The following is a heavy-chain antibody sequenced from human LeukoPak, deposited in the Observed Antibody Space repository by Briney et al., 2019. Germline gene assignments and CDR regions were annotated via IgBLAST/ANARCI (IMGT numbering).Heavy chain of an antibody. V-gene: IGHV1-69*05. CDR1: GGTFSSYA. D-gene: IGHD3-22*01. CDR2: IIPIFGTA. CDR3: ARGVSGYQGYYNMDV. Sequence: ASVKVSCKASGGTFSSYAINWVRQAPGQGLEWVGRIIPIFGTANYAQKFQGRVTITTDESTSTAYMELSSLRSVDTAVYYCARGVSGYQGYYNMDVWDKGTTVTVSS. J-gene: IGHJ6*03.